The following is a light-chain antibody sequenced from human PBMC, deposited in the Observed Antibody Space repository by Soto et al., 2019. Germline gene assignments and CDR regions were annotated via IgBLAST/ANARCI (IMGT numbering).Light chain of an antibody. Sequence: ENVFTQSQGTLSLSQGCRPTSSCPARQSISSSYLAWCQQKPGQAPRLRIYGTSSRATGIPDRFSGRGSGTDFTLTSSRLEPEDFAVYYCQQYGSSLWTVGQGTKVEIK. CDR1: QSISSSY. V-gene: IGKV3-20*01. CDR3: QQYGSSLWT. CDR2: GTS. J-gene: IGKJ1*01.